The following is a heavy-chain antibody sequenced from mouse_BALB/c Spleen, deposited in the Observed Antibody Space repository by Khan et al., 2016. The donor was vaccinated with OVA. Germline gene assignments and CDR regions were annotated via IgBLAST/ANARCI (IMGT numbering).Heavy chain of an antibody. CDR2: IFRGSFNT. CDR1: GYTFTTYS. Sequence: QVQLKQSGPDLVKPGASVRISCTAAGYTFTTYSMHWVKQSPGQGLEWIGWIFRGSFNTNYNENVKGKATLTADKSSSTAYMQLSSLTFEDSEVYSCARDVYLLGDAMDPWGQGTSDT. V-gene: IGHV1S56*01. CDR3: ARDVYLLGDAMDP. J-gene: IGHJ4*01. D-gene: IGHD2-3*01.